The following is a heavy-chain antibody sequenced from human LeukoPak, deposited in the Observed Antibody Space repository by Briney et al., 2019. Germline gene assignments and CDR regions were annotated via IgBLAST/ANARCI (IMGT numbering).Heavy chain of an antibody. J-gene: IGHJ4*02. V-gene: IGHV1-69*04. Sequence: ASVKVSCKASGGTFSSYAISWVRQAPGQGLEWMGRIIPILGIANYAQKFQGRVTITADKSTSTAYMELSSLRSGDTAVYYCAGAKGYCSGGSCPFFDYWGQGTLVTVSS. D-gene: IGHD2-15*01. CDR1: GGTFSSYA. CDR2: IIPILGIA. CDR3: AGAKGYCSGGSCPFFDY.